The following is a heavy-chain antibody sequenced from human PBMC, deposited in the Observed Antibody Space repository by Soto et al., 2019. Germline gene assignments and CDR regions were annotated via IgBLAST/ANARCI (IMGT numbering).Heavy chain of an antibody. Sequence: PGGSLRLSCAASGFTFSNNWMHWVRQAPGKGLEWVSAISGNGGSTYYADSVKGRFTISRDNSKNTLYLQMNSLRAEDTAVYYCARGDRGAFDIWGQGTMVTVSS. J-gene: IGHJ3*02. CDR2: ISGNGGST. CDR3: ARGDRGAFDI. V-gene: IGHV3-23*01. CDR1: GFTFSNNW. D-gene: IGHD1-26*01.